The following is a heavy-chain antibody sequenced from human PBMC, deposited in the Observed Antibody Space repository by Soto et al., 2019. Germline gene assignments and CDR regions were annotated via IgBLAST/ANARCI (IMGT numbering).Heavy chain of an antibody. CDR2: IWYDGSNK. J-gene: IGHJ6*02. Sequence: GGSLRLSCAASGFTFSPYGLHWVRQAPGKGLEWVAVIWYDGSNKYYADSVKGRFTISRDNSKNTLYLQMNSLRAEDAAVYYCARDQSYGSGSYYRYGMDVWGQGTTVTVSS. D-gene: IGHD3-10*01. V-gene: IGHV3-33*01. CDR1: GFTFSPYG. CDR3: ARDQSYGSGSYYRYGMDV.